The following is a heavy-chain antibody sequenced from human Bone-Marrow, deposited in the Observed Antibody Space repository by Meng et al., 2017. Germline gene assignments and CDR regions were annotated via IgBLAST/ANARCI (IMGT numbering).Heavy chain of an antibody. V-gene: IGHV1-69*04. Sequence: SVKVSCKASGGTFSSYTISWVRQAPGQGLEWMGRIIPILGIANYAQKFQGRVTITADKSSSTAYMGLSSLRSEDTAVYYCARESGHSPYWGQGTLVTVSS. CDR1: GGTFSSYT. CDR2: IIPILGIA. CDR3: ARESGHSPY. D-gene: IGHD5-12*01. J-gene: IGHJ4*02.